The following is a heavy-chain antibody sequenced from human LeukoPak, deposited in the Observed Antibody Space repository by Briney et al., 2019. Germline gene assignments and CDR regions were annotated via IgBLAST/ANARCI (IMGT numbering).Heavy chain of an antibody. Sequence: PSETLSLTCTVSGGSISSYYWSWIRQPAGKGLEWIGRIYTSGSTNYNPSLKSRVTMSVDTSKNQFSLKLSSVTAADTAVCYCARCYYDSSGYYDAFDIWGQGTMVTVSS. CDR2: IYTSGST. J-gene: IGHJ3*02. CDR1: GGSISSYY. CDR3: ARCYYDSSGYYDAFDI. V-gene: IGHV4-4*07. D-gene: IGHD3-22*01.